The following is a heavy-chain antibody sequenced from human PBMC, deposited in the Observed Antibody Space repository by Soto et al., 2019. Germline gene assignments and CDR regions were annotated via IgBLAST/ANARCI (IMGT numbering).Heavy chain of an antibody. CDR1: GFNFSTYW. Sequence: GGSLRLSCAAAGFNFSTYWMYLVRQAPGKGLVWVAHINSDGSSTNYAEAVKGRFTFSRDNAKNTLYLQMNSLRAEDTAVYYCVRGGYMHACDIWGQGTMVTVSS. J-gene: IGHJ3*02. CDR2: INSDGSST. CDR3: VRGGYMHACDI. V-gene: IGHV3-74*01. D-gene: IGHD1-1*01.